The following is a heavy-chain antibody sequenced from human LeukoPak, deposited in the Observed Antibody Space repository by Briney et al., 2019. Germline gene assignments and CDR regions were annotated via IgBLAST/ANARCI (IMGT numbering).Heavy chain of an antibody. CDR3: ASGLLFDY. J-gene: IGHJ4*02. V-gene: IGHV4-59*08. Sequence: GSLRLSCAASGFTFSSYAMSWIRQPPGKGLEWIGYIYYSGSTNYNPSLKSRVTISVDTSKNQFSLKLSSVTAADMAVYYCASGLLFDYWGQGTLVTVSS. CDR2: IYYSGST. CDR1: GFTFSSYA.